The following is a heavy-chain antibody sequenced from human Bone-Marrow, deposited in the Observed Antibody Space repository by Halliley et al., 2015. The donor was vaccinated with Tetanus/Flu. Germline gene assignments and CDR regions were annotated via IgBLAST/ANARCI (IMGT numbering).Heavy chain of an antibody. CDR3: AGAWYCSPTSCYRFDY. D-gene: IGHD2-2*02. V-gene: IGHV4-31*02. CDR2: IYHSGGT. Sequence: GYIYHSGGTYYNPSFKSRVSMSVDTSRNQFSLTLNSVTAADTAVYYCAGAWYCSPTSCYRFDYWGQGALVTVSS. J-gene: IGHJ4*02.